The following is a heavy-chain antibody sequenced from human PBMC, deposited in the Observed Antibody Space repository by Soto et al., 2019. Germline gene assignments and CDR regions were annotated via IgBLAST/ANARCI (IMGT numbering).Heavy chain of an antibody. CDR1: GFTFSSYG. V-gene: IGHV3-30*18. CDR2: ISYDGSNK. D-gene: IGHD3-16*01. Sequence: GGSLRLSCAASGFTFSSYGMHWVRQAPGKGLEWVAVISYDGSNKYYADSVKGRFTISRDNSKNTLYLQMNSLRAEDTAVYYCAKDGGLVDREIDYWGQGTLVTVSS. J-gene: IGHJ4*02. CDR3: AKDGGLVDREIDY.